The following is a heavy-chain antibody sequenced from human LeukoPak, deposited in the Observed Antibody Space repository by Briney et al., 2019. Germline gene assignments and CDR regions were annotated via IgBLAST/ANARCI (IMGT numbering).Heavy chain of an antibody. CDR3: ARENTGSYREFDY. V-gene: IGHV4-4*07. CDR2: IYSGGGT. CDR1: GGSISSYY. D-gene: IGHD1-26*01. J-gene: IGHJ4*02. Sequence: PSETLSLTCTVSGGSISSYYWSWIRQPAGEGLEWIGRIYSGGGTNYNPSLKSRVTMSVASSNNQFSLKLSPVTAADTAVFYCARENTGSYREFDYWGQGTLVTVSS.